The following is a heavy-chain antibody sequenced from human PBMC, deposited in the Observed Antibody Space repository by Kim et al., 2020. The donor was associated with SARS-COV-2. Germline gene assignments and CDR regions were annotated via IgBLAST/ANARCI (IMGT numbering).Heavy chain of an antibody. V-gene: IGHV1-2*02. CDR1: GYLFTGYY. D-gene: IGHD3-3*01. J-gene: IGHJ6*02. CDR2: INPNSGAT. CDR3: ARDFAYHDFSGGNSKRDV. Sequence: ASVKVSCKASGYLFTGYYIHWVRQAPGQGLEWMGWINPNSGATQYAPKFQGRVTMTRDTSISTAYMDLNRLRPDDTAVYYCARDFAYHDFSGGNSKRDVWGQGTTVIVSS.